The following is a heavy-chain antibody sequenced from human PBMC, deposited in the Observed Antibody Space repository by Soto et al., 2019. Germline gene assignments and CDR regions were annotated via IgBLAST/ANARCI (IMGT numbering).Heavy chain of an antibody. D-gene: IGHD3-22*01. CDR3: ASVATYYYDSSGYYYGADY. CDR2: IIPIFDTA. Sequence: ASVKVSCKASGGTFSSYAISWVRQAPGQGLEWMGGIIPIFDTANYAQKFQGRVTITADESTSTAYMELSSLRSEDTAVYYCASVATYYYDSSGYYYGADYWGQGTLVTVSS. CDR1: GGTFSSYA. J-gene: IGHJ4*02. V-gene: IGHV1-69*13.